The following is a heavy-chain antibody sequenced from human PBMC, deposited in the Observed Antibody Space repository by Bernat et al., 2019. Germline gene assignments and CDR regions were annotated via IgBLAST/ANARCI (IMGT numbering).Heavy chain of an antibody. Sequence: EVQLVESGGGLVKPGRSLRLSCTASGFTFGDYAMSWFRQAPGKGLEWVGFIRSKAYGGTTEYAESVKGRFTISREDSKSIDYLQMNSLKTQETAVYYCTRDSYSGRLWNAFDIWGQGTMVTVSS. CDR3: TRDSYSGRLWNAFDI. D-gene: IGHD6-13*01. J-gene: IGHJ3*02. V-gene: IGHV3-49*05. CDR2: IRSKAYGGTT. CDR1: GFTFGDYA.